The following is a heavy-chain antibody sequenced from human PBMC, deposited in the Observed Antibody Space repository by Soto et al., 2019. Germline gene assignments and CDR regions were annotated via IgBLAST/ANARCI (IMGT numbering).Heavy chain of an antibody. D-gene: IGHD2-15*01. CDR3: ARVAGYCSGGSCYEDY. V-gene: IGHV3-33*01. CDR1: GFTFSSYG. Sequence: GGSLRLSCAASGFTFSSYGMHWVRQAPGKGLEWVAVIWYDGSNKYYADSVKGRFTISRDNSKNTLYLQMNSLRAEDTAVYYCARVAGYCSGGSCYEDYWGQGTLVTVSS. CDR2: IWYDGSNK. J-gene: IGHJ4*02.